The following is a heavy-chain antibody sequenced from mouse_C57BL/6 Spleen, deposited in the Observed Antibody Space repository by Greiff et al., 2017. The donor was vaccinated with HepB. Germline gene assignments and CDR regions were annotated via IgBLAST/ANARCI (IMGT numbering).Heavy chain of an antibody. J-gene: IGHJ3*01. CDR3: ARSEYDGYYVWFAY. D-gene: IGHD2-3*01. CDR2: IDPNSGGT. V-gene: IGHV1-72*01. Sequence: QAQLQQPGAELVKPGASVKLSCKASGYTFTSDWMHWVKQRPGRGLEWIGRIDPNSGGTKYNEKFKSKATLTVDKPSSTAYMQSSSLTSEDSAVYYCARSEYDGYYVWFAYWSQGTLVTVSA. CDR1: GYTFTSDW.